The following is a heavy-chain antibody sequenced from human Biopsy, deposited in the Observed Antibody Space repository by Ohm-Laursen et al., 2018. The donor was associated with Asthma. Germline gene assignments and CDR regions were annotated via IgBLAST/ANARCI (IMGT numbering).Heavy chain of an antibody. D-gene: IGHD3-9*01. CDR3: ARAVQSDDFVTGYYNSYFDF. J-gene: IGHJ4*01. Sequence: TQTLTLTRSFPGFSLINSGVGVGWIRQPPGKAPEWLALIYGNDDRDYSQSLKSRLTITKDTSRRQVVLKMTNMDPVDTGTYFCARAVQSDDFVTGYYNSYFDFWGQGSLVSVSS. CDR1: GFSLINSGVG. V-gene: IGHV2-5*01. CDR2: IYGNDDR.